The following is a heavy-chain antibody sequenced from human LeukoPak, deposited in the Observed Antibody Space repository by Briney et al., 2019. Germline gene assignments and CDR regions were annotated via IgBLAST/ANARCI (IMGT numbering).Heavy chain of an antibody. CDR2: IYPGDSGT. J-gene: IGHJ4*02. Sequence: GESLKISCKGSGYIFTSYWIGLVRQRPGKGLEWMGVIYPGDSGTRYMPSFQGQVTISADKSITTAYLQWSSLKASDTAIYYCARGGYIYGFDYWGQGTLVTVSS. CDR1: GYIFTSYW. D-gene: IGHD5-18*01. V-gene: IGHV5-51*01. CDR3: ARGGYIYGFDY.